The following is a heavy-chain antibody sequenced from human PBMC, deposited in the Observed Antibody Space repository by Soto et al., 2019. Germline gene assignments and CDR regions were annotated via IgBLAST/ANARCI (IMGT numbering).Heavy chain of an antibody. D-gene: IGHD3-10*01. Sequence: GGSLRLSCAASGFTVSSNYMSWVRQAPGKGLEWVSVIYSGGSTYYADSVKGRFTISRDNSKNTLYLQMNSLRAEDTAVYYCAREDYYGSGSSFYYYGMDVWGQGTTVTVSS. CDR3: AREDYYGSGSSFYYYGMDV. CDR1: GFTVSSNY. CDR2: IYSGGST. V-gene: IGHV3-53*01. J-gene: IGHJ6*02.